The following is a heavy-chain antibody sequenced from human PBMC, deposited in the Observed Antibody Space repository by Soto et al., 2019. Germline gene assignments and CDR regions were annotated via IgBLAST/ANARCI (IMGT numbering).Heavy chain of an antibody. CDR3: ARNYDVWSGYYFDY. D-gene: IGHD3-3*01. J-gene: IGHJ4*02. CDR1: GFTFSSYA. CDR2: ISGSGVST. Sequence: GGSLRLSCAASGFTFSSYAMSWVRQAPGKGLEWVSAISGSGVSTYYADSVKGRFTISRDNSKNTLYLQMNSLRAEDTAVYYCARNYDVWSGYYFDYWGQGTLVTVSS. V-gene: IGHV3-23*01.